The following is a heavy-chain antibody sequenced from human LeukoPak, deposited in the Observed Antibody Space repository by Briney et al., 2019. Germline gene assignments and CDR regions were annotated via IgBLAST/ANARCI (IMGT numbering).Heavy chain of an antibody. V-gene: IGHV4-34*01. CDR1: GGSFSGYY. Sequence: KASETLSLTCAVYGGSFSGYYWSWIRQPPGKGRKWIGEINHSGSTNYNPSLKSRVTISVDTSKNQFSLKLSSVTAADTAVYYGVGYYGSGSSLDYWGQGTLVTVSS. CDR3: VGYYGSGSSLDY. D-gene: IGHD3-10*01. CDR2: INHSGST. J-gene: IGHJ4*02.